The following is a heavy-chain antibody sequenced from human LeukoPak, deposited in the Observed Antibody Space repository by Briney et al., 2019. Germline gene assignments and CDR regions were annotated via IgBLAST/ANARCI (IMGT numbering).Heavy chain of an antibody. Sequence: SGTLSLICAVSGGSLSRRNWRSWVRQPPGTGLDWIEELYHSGSNIYNQALKSRDTILVDNSKNQFSLKVSSVAAADTAVYYCARIPLVWSSPKGAFDIWGQGTMVTVSS. CDR2: LYHSGSN. V-gene: IGHV4-4*02. D-gene: IGHD3-10*01. J-gene: IGHJ3*02. CDR1: GGSLSRRNW. CDR3: ARIPLVWSSPKGAFDI.